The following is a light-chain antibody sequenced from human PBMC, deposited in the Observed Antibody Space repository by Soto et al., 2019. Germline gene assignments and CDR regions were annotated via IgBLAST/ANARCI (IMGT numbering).Light chain of an antibody. CDR3: QQLNSFPIP. CDR2: GAS. Sequence: IHLTQAPSSLSASVGDRVTISGRASHGIDNFLAWYQQKPWKAPKLLIYGASTLQSGVPSRFSGSGSGTDFTLTIISLQPESFATYYCQQLNSFPIPFGPGTKVAIK. J-gene: IGKJ3*01. V-gene: IGKV1-9*01. CDR1: HGIDNF.